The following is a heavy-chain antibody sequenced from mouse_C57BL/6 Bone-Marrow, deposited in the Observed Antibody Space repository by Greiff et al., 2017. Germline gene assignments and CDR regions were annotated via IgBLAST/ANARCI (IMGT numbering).Heavy chain of an antibody. CDR2: ISSGGSYN. V-gene: IGHV5-6*01. CDR3: ARHSMDY. J-gene: IGHJ4*01. CDR1: GFTFSSYG. Sequence: EVQLVESGGDLVKPGGSLKLSCAASGFTFSSYGMSWVRQTPDKGLEWVATISSGGSYNYYPDSVKGRFTISRDNATNTLYLQMSSLKSADTAMYYCARHSMDYWGQGTSVTVSS.